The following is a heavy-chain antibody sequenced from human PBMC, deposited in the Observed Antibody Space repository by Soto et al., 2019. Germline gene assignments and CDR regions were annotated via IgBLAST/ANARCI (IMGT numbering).Heavy chain of an antibody. D-gene: IGHD3-9*01. CDR1: GYTFTSYG. V-gene: IGHV1-18*01. Sequence: ASVKVSCKASGYTFTSYGISWVRQAPGQGLEWMGWISAYNGNTNYAQKLQGRVTMTTDTSTSTAYMELRSLRSDDTAVYYCAREPGPYFDWPRNGDYWGQGTLVTVSS. CDR2: ISAYNGNT. J-gene: IGHJ4*02. CDR3: AREPGPYFDWPRNGDY.